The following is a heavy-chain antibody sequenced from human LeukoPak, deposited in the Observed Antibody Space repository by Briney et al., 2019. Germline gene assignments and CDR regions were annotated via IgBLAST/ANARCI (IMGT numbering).Heavy chain of an antibody. D-gene: IGHD3-10*01. CDR2: IYHSGST. CDR1: GGSISSGGYS. Sequence: PSETLSLTCAVSGGSISSGGYSWSWIRQPPGKGLEWIGYIYHSGSTYYNPSLKSRVTISVDRSKNQFSLKLSSVTAADTAVYYCARGYYGSGSYYSPNFDYWGQGTLVTVSS. J-gene: IGHJ4*02. V-gene: IGHV4-30-2*01. CDR3: ARGYYGSGSYYSPNFDY.